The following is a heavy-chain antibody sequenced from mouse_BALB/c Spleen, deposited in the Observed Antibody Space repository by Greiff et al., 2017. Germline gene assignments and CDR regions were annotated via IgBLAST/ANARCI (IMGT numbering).Heavy chain of an antibody. CDR3: ARELGPGDY. D-gene: IGHD4-1*01. V-gene: IGHV1-54*01. J-gene: IGHJ4*01. CDR2: INPGSGGT. Sequence: VKLMESGAELVRPGTSVKVSCKASGYAFTNYLIEWVKQRPGQGLEWIGVINPGSGGTNYNEKFKGKATLTADKSSSTAYMQLSSLTSDDSAVYFCARELGPGDYWGQGTSVTVSS. CDR1: GYAFTNYL.